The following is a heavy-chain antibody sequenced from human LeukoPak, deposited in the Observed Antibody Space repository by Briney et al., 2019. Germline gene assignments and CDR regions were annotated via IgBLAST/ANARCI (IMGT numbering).Heavy chain of an antibody. CDR2: ISGSGGST. D-gene: IGHD6-19*01. CDR3: AKDLAGNIAVAPETNWFDP. CDR1: GFTFSSYA. J-gene: IGHJ5*02. V-gene: IGHV3-23*01. Sequence: GGSLRLSCAASGFTFSSYAMSWVRQAPGKGLEWVSAISGSGGSTYYADSVKGRFTISRDNSKNTLYLQVNSLRAEDTAVYYCAKDLAGNIAVAPETNWFDPWGQGTLVTVSS.